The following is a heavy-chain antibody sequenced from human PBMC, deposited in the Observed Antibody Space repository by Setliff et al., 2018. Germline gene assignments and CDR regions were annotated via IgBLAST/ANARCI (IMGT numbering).Heavy chain of an antibody. Sequence: PGESLKISCKGSGYSFTSYWIGWVRQMPGKGLEWMGIIYPGDSDTRYSPSFQGQVTISRDNAKNTLYLQMNSLRADDTAVYYCARASLGKFGSAVEYFHHWGQGTLVTVSS. V-gene: IGHV5-51*01. CDR3: ARASLGKFGSAVEYFHH. CDR2: IYPGDSDT. D-gene: IGHD2-15*01. J-gene: IGHJ1*01. CDR1: GYSFTSYW.